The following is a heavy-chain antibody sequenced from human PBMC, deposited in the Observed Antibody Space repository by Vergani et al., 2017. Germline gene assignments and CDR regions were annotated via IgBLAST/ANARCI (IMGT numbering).Heavy chain of an antibody. V-gene: IGHV3-NL1*01. CDR1: GFTFSSYA. D-gene: IGHD2-8*01. CDR3: AKEGAKSFVYDFAQTRGGLAV. CDR2: ISGHGDRT. Sequence: VQLVESGGGLVKPGGSLRLSCAASGFTFSSYAMHWVRQAPGKGLEWVSAISGHGDRTYYADSVKGRFTISRDNSKNTLYLHMNSLKSDDTAVYYCAKEGAKSFVYDFAQTRGGLAVWGQGTKVTVSS. J-gene: IGHJ3*01.